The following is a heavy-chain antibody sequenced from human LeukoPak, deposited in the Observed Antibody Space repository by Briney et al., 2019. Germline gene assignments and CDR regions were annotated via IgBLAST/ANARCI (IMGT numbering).Heavy chain of an antibody. CDR1: GYTFTSYD. J-gene: IGHJ3*02. D-gene: IGHD3-3*01. CDR2: MNPNSGNT. Sequence: ASVKVSCKASGYTFTSYDINWVRQATGQGLEWMGWMNPNSGNTGYAQKFQGRVTITRNTSISTAYMELSGLRSEDTAVYYCARGWGITIFGVVIYDAFDIWGQGTMVTVSS. V-gene: IGHV1-8*03. CDR3: ARGWGITIFGVVIYDAFDI.